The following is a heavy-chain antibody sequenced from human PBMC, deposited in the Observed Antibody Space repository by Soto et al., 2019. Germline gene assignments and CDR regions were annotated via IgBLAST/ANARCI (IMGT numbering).Heavy chain of an antibody. CDR1: GFTFSSYA. D-gene: IGHD1-26*01. Sequence: GGSLRLSCAASGFTFSSYAMSWVRQAPGKGLEWVSAISGSGGSTYYADSVKGRFTISRDNSKNTLYLQMNSLRAEDTAVYYCAKDQVSSGSYYIYYYGMDVWGQGTTVTVSS. CDR2: ISGSGGST. J-gene: IGHJ6*02. CDR3: AKDQVSSGSYYIYYYGMDV. V-gene: IGHV3-23*01.